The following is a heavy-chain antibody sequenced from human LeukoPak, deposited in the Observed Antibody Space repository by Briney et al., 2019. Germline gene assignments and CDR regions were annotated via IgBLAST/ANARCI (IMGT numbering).Heavy chain of an antibody. V-gene: IGHV4-59*01. CDR3: AREIDCSGGSCQGSDY. CDR1: DDPIRNYY. CDR2: IYYSGST. D-gene: IGHD2-15*01. J-gene: IGHJ4*02. Sequence: SQTLSLTCIVSDDPIRNYYWSWIRQPPGKGLEWSGYIYYSGSTNYNPSLKSRVTLSADTSKKQFSLNLRSVTAADTAVYYCAREIDCSGGSCQGSDYWGQGTLVTVSS.